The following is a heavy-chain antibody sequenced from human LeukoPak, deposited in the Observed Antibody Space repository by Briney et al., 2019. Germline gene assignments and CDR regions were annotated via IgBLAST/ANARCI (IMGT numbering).Heavy chain of an antibody. CDR3: ARSTYSSTFYYYYMDV. Sequence: SETLSLTCTVSGGSFSSSSYYWGWIRQPPGKGLEWIGSIYYSGSTYYNPSLKSRVTISVDTSKNQFSLKLGSVTAADTAVYYCARSTYSSTFYYYYMDVWGKGTTVTVSS. D-gene: IGHD6-13*01. V-gene: IGHV4-39*01. CDR2: IYYSGST. CDR1: GGSFSSSSYY. J-gene: IGHJ6*03.